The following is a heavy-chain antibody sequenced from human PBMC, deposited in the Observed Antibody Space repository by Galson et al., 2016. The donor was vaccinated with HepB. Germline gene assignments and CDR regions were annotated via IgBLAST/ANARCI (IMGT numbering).Heavy chain of an antibody. V-gene: IGHV3-7*03. D-gene: IGHD3-3*01. CDR3: ARENFWKLDQ. Sequence: SLRLSCAASGFSFSRYWMAWVRQAPGKGLEWVGNIRADGTANDYVGSVKGRFTMSRDNAQKSLFLQMTSLRVEDTAVCYCARENFWKLDQWGQGTLVTVSS. CDR2: IRADGTAN. J-gene: IGHJ5*02. CDR1: GFSFSRYW.